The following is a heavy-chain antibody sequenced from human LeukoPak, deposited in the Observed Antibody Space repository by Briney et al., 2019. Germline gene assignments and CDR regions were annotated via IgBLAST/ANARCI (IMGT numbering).Heavy chain of an antibody. CDR1: GFTVSSYY. J-gene: IGHJ6*03. CDR3: ARDDTAMDPYYYYYMDV. CDR2: IYTGGGR. Sequence: GGSLRLSCAASGFTVSSYYMNWVRQAPGKELEWVSVIYTGGGRYYADSVRGRFTISRDNSKNTLYLQMNSLRAEDTAVYYCARDDTAMDPYYYYYMDVWGKGTTVTVSS. V-gene: IGHV3-53*05. D-gene: IGHD5-18*01.